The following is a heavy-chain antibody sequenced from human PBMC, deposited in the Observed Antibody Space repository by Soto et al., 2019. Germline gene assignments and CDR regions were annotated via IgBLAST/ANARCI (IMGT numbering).Heavy chain of an antibody. CDR3: TKGVRLYASDV. Sequence: EVQLLESGGGLVQPGGSLRLSCAASGFTFNSYVMNWVRQAPGKGLEWVSGITASGSRTYYADSVKGRFTISRDNSKNTLNLQMNSLRAEDTAVYYCTKGVRLYASDVWGQGEMVTVSS. V-gene: IGHV3-23*01. CDR1: GFTFNSYV. J-gene: IGHJ3*01. CDR2: ITASGSRT. D-gene: IGHD1-1*01.